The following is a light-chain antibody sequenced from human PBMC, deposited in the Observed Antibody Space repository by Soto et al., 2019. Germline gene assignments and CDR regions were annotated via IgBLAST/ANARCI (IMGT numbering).Light chain of an antibody. J-gene: IGLJ3*02. CDR3: SSYASSGTHVV. Sequence: QSVLTQPASVSGSPGQSISNFCSGTSSDVGGYGLVAWYQQHPGKAPKLIIYDVTNRPSGISNRFSGSKSGDTASLTISGLQAEDEADYYCSSYASSGTHVVFGGGTKVTVL. V-gene: IGLV2-14*03. CDR1: SSDVGGYGL. CDR2: DVT.